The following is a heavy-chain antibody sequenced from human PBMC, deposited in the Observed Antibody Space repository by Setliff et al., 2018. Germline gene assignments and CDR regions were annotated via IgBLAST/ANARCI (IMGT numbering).Heavy chain of an antibody. V-gene: IGHV4-61*10. D-gene: IGHD3-10*01. CDR2: MNGDGST. Sequence: SETLSLTCTVSGDFVTSRYYHWSWIRRPAGKGLEWIGHMNGDGSTHCNPSLSGRVTISIDTSKNQFSLRLTSVTAADTAVYYCARVDFTMLQGVLGQWGQGTLVTVSS. CDR3: ARVDFTMLQGVLGQ. J-gene: IGHJ1*01. CDR1: GDFVTSRYYH.